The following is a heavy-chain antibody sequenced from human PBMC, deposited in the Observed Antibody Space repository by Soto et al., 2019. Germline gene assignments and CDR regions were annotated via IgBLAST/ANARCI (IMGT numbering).Heavy chain of an antibody. V-gene: IGHV4-59*01. CDR1: GGSISSYY. J-gene: IGHJ6*02. CDR3: ARDNQYCSGGSCYSEGMDV. Sequence: PSETLSLTCTVSGGSISSYYWSWIRQPPGKGLEWIGYIYYSGSTNYNPSLKGRVTISVDTSKNQFSLKLSSVTAADTAVYYCARDNQYCSGGSCYSEGMDVWGQGTTVTVSS. D-gene: IGHD2-15*01. CDR2: IYYSGST.